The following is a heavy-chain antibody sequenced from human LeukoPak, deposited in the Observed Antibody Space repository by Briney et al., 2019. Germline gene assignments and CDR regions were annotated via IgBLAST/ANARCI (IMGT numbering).Heavy chain of an antibody. Sequence: GGSLRLSCAASVFTFSNYAMNWVRQAPGKGLEWVSGVSGGGSSTYYADSVKGRFTISRDNSKNMLYLQMNSLRAEDTAVYYCAKDLYTSRYACCFDYWGQGTLVTASS. V-gene: IGHV3-23*01. D-gene: IGHD6-13*01. J-gene: IGHJ4*02. CDR3: AKDLYTSRYACCFDY. CDR1: VFTFSNYA. CDR2: VSGGGSST.